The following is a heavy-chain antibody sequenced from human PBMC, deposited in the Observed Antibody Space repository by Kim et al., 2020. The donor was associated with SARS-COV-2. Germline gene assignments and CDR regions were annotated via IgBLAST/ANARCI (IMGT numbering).Heavy chain of an antibody. D-gene: IGHD3-16*01. J-gene: IGHJ4*02. Sequence: YSPSFQGQVTISADKSISTAYLQWSSLKASDTAMYYCARLAIGGASHFDYWGQGTLVTVSS. V-gene: IGHV5-51*01. CDR3: ARLAIGGASHFDY.